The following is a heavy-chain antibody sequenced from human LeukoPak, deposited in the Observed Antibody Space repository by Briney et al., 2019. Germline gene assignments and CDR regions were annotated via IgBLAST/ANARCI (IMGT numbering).Heavy chain of an antibody. J-gene: IGHJ4*02. CDR2: INPNSGGT. V-gene: IGHV1-2*02. CDR1: GYTFTGYY. Sequence: ASVKVSCKASGYTFTGYYMHWVRQAPGQGLEWMGWINPNSGGTNYAQKFQGRVTMTRDTSISTAYMELSRLRSDDTAVYYCARVYCSSTSCEMGYFDYWGQGTLVTVSS. CDR3: ARVYCSSTSCEMGYFDY. D-gene: IGHD2-2*01.